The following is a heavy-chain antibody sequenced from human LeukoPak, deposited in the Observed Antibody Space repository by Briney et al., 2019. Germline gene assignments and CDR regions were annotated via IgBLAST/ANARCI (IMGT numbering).Heavy chain of an antibody. Sequence: PGGSLRLSCAAFGFTVSSYEMSWVRQAPGKGLEWVSHISISGTTIYYADSVKGRFTISSDNAKNSLLLQMNSLRAEDTAVYYCARGSGSTWYPSYGLDVWGKGTTVTVSS. D-gene: IGHD6-13*01. CDR3: ARGSGSTWYPSYGLDV. CDR2: ISISGTTI. V-gene: IGHV3-48*03. J-gene: IGHJ6*04. CDR1: GFTVSSYE.